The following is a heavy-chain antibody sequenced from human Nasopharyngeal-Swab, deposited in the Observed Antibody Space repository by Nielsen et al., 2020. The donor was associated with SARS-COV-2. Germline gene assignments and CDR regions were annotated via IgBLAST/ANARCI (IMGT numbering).Heavy chain of an antibody. CDR2: FDPEEGET. J-gene: IGHJ5*02. V-gene: IGHV1-24*01. CDR1: GYTLTELS. Sequence: ASVKVSCKVSGYTLTELSMHWVRQAPGKGLEWMGGFDPEEGETIYAQKFQGRVTMTEDTSTDTAYMELSSLRSEDTAVYYCATSPVVVITSWFDPWGQGTLVTVSS. CDR3: ATSPVVVITSWFDP. D-gene: IGHD3-22*01.